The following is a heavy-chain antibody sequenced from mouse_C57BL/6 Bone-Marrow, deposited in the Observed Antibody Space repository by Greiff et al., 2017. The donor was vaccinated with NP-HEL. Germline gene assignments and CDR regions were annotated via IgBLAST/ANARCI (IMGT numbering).Heavy chain of an antibody. CDR3: ARFPYLKGFDY. J-gene: IGHJ2*01. Sequence: QVQLQQSGAELARPGASVKLSCKASGYTFTSYGISWVKQRPGQGLEWIGAIYPRSGDTSYNEKFKGKATLTADKSSSTAYMELRSLTSEDSAVYFGARFPYLKGFDYWGQGTTLTVSS. CDR2: IYPRSGDT. CDR1: GYTFTSYG. V-gene: IGHV1-81*01.